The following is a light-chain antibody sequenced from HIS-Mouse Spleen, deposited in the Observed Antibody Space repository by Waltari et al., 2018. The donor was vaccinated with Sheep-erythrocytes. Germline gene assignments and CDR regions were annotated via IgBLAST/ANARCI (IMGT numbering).Light chain of an antibody. J-gene: IGLJ1*01. CDR3: CSYAGSYNHV. CDR1: SSDVGGYNY. Sequence: QYALTQPRSVSGSPGQSVTISCTGTSSDVGGYNYVSRYQQHPGKAPKLMIYDVSKRPSGVPDRFSGSKSGNTASLTISGLQAEDEADYYCCSYAGSYNHVFATGTKVTVL. CDR2: DVS. V-gene: IGLV2-11*02.